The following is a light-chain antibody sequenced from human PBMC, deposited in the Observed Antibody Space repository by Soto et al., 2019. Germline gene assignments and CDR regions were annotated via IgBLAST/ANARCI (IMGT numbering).Light chain of an antibody. Sequence: EIVMTQSPATLSVSPGETATLSCRASQSVSYNLAWYQQKPGQGPRLLIYGAFTRATGIPARFSGSGSGTEFTLIISRLQSEDFAVYYCQQYKNWPPLTFGGGTKVEIK. CDR3: QQYKNWPPLT. V-gene: IGKV3-15*01. J-gene: IGKJ4*01. CDR2: GAF. CDR1: QSVSYN.